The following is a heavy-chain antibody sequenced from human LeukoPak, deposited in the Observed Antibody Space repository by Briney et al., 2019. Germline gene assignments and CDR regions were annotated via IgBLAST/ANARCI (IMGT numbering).Heavy chain of an antibody. CDR3: ARGAHSYDFWSGSLYYYGMDV. CDR2: IYYSGST. Sequence: SETLSLTCTVSGGSISSGGYYWSWIRQHPGKGLEWIGYIYYSGSTYYNPSHKSRVTISVDTSKNQFSLKLSSVTAVDTAVYYCARGAHSYDFWSGSLYYYGMDVWGQGTTVTVSS. J-gene: IGHJ6*02. D-gene: IGHD3-3*01. CDR1: GGSISSGGYY. V-gene: IGHV4-31*03.